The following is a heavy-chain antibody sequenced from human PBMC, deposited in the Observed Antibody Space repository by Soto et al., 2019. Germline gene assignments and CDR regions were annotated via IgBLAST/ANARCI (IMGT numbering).Heavy chain of an antibody. CDR1: GGSFSGYY. V-gene: IGHV4-34*01. Sequence: ASETLSLTCAVYGGSFSGYYWSWIRQPPGKGLEWIGEINHSGSTNYNPSLKSRVTISVDTSKNQFSLKLSSVTAADTAVYYCARVPGDILTGYFDYWGQGTLVTVSS. CDR2: INHSGST. J-gene: IGHJ4*02. CDR3: ARVPGDILTGYFDY. D-gene: IGHD3-9*01.